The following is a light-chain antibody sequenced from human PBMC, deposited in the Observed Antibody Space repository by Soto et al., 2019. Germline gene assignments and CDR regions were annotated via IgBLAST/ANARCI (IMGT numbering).Light chain of an antibody. CDR2: EGS. Sequence: QPVLTQPASVSGSPGQSITISCSGTSSDVGNYPLVSWYQQHPGKVPKLVIYEGSKRPSGVSNRFSGSKSGYTASLTISGLQADDEADYYCSAYAGTRVIFGGGTKVTVL. CDR3: SAYAGTRVI. CDR1: SSDVGNYPL. V-gene: IGLV2-23*01. J-gene: IGLJ2*01.